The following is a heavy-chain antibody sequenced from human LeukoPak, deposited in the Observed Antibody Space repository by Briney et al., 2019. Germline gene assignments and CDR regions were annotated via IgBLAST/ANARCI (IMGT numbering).Heavy chain of an antibody. CDR2: IYYSGST. CDR3: ARAARGYYYYMDV. Sequence: SETLSLTCTVSGGSFSSGGYYWSWIRQHPGKGLEWIGYIYYSGSTYYNPSLKSRVTISVDTSKNQFSLKLSSVTAADTAVYYCARAARGYYYYMDVWGKGTTVTVSS. V-gene: IGHV4-31*03. CDR1: GGSFSSGGYY. J-gene: IGHJ6*03.